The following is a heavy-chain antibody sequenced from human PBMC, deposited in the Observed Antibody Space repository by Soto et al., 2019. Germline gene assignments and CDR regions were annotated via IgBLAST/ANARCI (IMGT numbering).Heavy chain of an antibody. Sequence: QVQLVESGGGVVQPGRSLRLSCAASGFTFSSYGMHWVRQAPGKGLEWVAVISYDGSNKYYADSVKGRFTISRDNSKNWLELQMNRLRAGDTAVYYCAKGPAIVLVPAAMNCYYGMDVWCQGTTVTVSS. V-gene: IGHV3-30*18. CDR3: AKGPAIVLVPAAMNCYYGMDV. CDR1: GFTFSSYG. J-gene: IGHJ6*02. D-gene: IGHD2-2*01. CDR2: ISYDGSNK.